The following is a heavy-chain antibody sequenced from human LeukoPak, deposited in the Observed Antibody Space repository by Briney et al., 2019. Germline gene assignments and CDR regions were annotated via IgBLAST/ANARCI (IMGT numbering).Heavy chain of an antibody. Sequence: SVKVSCKASGGTFSSYAISWVRQAPGQGLEWMGGIIPIFSTANYAQKFQGRVTITADKSTSTAYMELSSLRSEDTAVYYCARGYSSGWWKGWFDPWGQGTLVTVSP. J-gene: IGHJ5*02. D-gene: IGHD6-19*01. V-gene: IGHV1-69*06. CDR2: IIPIFSTA. CDR1: GGTFSSYA. CDR3: ARGYSSGWWKGWFDP.